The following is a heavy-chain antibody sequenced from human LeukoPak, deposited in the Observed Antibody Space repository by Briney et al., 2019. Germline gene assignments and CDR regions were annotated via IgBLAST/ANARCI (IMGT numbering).Heavy chain of an antibody. Sequence: ASVKVSCKASGGTFSSYAISWVRQAPGQGLEWMGGIIPIFGTANYAQKFQGRVTVTADKSSTTVYMELSSLRSEDTAVYYCARSRGSGSYYLGYYYYYMDVWGKGTTVTVSS. CDR3: ARSRGSGSYYLGYYYYYMDV. CDR2: IIPIFGTA. J-gene: IGHJ6*03. D-gene: IGHD3-10*01. CDR1: GGTFSSYA. V-gene: IGHV1-69*06.